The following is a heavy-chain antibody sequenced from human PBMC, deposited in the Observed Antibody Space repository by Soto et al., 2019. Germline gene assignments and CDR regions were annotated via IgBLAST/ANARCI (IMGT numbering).Heavy chain of an antibody. D-gene: IGHD3-3*01. Sequence: ASVKVSCKASGYTFTKYGISWVRQAPGQGLEWMGWISGYNGNTNYAQKYQGRITMTIDTSTTTAYMELSSLRSEDTAVYYCASHKLRFLEWSGPRYYYYGMDVWGQGTTVTVSS. CDR1: GYTFTKYG. J-gene: IGHJ6*02. CDR3: ASHKLRFLEWSGPRYYYYGMDV. CDR2: ISGYNGNT. V-gene: IGHV1-18*01.